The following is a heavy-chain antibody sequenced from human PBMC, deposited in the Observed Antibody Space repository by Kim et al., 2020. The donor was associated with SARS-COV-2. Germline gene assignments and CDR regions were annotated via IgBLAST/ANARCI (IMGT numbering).Heavy chain of an antibody. CDR2: INYSGIT. J-gene: IGHJ4*02. V-gene: IGHV4-59*01. D-gene: IGHD6-19*01. CDR1: GGSISSYY. CDR3: ARGAVAGT. Sequence: SETLSLTCTVSGGSISSYYWSWIRQPPGKGLEWIGNINYSGITNYNPSLKSRVTVSVEASKNQFPLKLSSVTAADTAVYYCARGAVAGTWGQGTLVTVSS.